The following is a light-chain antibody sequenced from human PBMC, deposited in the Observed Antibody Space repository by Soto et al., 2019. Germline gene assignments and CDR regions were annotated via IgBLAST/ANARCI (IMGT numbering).Light chain of an antibody. CDR1: SSNIGSNT. CDR2: TSN. V-gene: IGLV1-44*01. Sequence: QSALTQPPSAPGTPGQRVTISCSGGSSNIGSNTVNWYQQLPGTAPKLLIYTSNQRPSGVPDRFSGSKSGTSASLAISGVQSEDEADYYCATWDDSLNGWVFGTGTKVTVL. J-gene: IGLJ1*01. CDR3: ATWDDSLNGWV.